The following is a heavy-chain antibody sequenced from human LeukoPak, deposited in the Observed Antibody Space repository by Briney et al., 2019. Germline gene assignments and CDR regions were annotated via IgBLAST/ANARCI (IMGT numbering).Heavy chain of an antibody. J-gene: IGHJ4*02. V-gene: IGHV3-53*01. Sequence: GGSLRLSCAASGFTFSSYWMHWVRQAPGKGLVWVSVIYSGGSTYYADSVKGRFTISRDNSKNTLYLQMNSLRAEDTAVYYCARVLSSGWMMFDYWGQGTLVTVSS. D-gene: IGHD6-19*01. CDR1: GFTFSSYW. CDR3: ARVLSSGWMMFDY. CDR2: IYSGGST.